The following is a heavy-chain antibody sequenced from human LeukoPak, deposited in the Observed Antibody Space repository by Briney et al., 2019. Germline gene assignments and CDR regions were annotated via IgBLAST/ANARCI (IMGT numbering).Heavy chain of an antibody. CDR1: GGSISSGGYS. CDR2: IYHSGST. D-gene: IGHD3-22*01. Sequence: SETLSLTCAVSGGSISSGGYSWSWIRQPPGKGLEWIGYIYHSGSTYYNPSLKSRVTISVDRSKNQFSLKLSSVTAADTAVYYCARGGYYYDSSGYYGPTDAFDIWGQGTMVTVSS. V-gene: IGHV4-30-2*01. CDR3: ARGGYYYDSSGYYGPTDAFDI. J-gene: IGHJ3*02.